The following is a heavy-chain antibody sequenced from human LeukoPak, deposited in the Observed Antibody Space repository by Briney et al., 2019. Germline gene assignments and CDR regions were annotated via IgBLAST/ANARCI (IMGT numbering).Heavy chain of an antibody. V-gene: IGHV3-21*01. D-gene: IGHD3-10*01. CDR3: ARVGVVGFVYGIPGY. CDR2: IDGSSSHI. J-gene: IGHJ4*02. Sequence: GGSLRLSCSVSGFTFSSYTMNWVRQAPGKGLEWVSSIDGSSSHIFYADSVKGRFTISRGNAKNSLYLQMNSLRAEDTAMYYCARVGVVGFVYGIPGYWGQGTLVTVSS. CDR1: GFTFSSYT.